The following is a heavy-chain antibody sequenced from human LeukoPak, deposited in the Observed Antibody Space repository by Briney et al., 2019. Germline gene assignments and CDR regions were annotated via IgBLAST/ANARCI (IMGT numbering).Heavy chain of an antibody. CDR3: TTEVIVVKYFQH. CDR2: IKSKTDGGTT. V-gene: IGHV3-15*01. D-gene: IGHD3-22*01. CDR1: GFTFSNAW. J-gene: IGHJ1*01. Sequence: GGSLRLSCAASGFTFSNAWMSWVRQAPGKGLEWVGRIKSKTDGGTTDYAAPVKGRFTISRDDSKNTLYLQMNSLKTEDTAVYYCTTEVIVVKYFQHWGQGTLVTVSS.